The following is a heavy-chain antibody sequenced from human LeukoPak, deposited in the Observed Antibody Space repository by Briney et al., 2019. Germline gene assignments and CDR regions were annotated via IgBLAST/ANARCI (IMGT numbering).Heavy chain of an antibody. CDR2: INHSGST. D-gene: IGHD5-12*01. J-gene: IGHJ4*02. CDR1: GGSFSGYY. Sequence: PSETLSPTCAVYGGSFSGYYWSWIRQPPGKGLEWSGEINHSGSTNYNPSLKSRVTISVDTSKNQFSLKLSSVTAADTAVYYCARHSGSGYDFYYWGQGTLVTVSS. CDR3: ARHSGSGYDFYY. V-gene: IGHV4-34*01.